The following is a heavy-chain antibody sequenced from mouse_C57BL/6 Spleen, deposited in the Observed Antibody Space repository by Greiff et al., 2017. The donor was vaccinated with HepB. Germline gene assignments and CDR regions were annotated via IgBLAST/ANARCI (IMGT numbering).Heavy chain of an antibody. Sequence: QVHVKQSGAELVRPGASVTLSCKASGYTFTDYEMHWVKQTPVHGLEWIGAIDPETGGTAYNQKFKGKAILTADKSSSTAYMELRSLTSEDSAVYYCTTNYAWFAYWGQGTLVTVSA. CDR1: GYTFTDYE. CDR2: IDPETGGT. CDR3: TTNYAWFAY. V-gene: IGHV1-15*01. J-gene: IGHJ3*01. D-gene: IGHD2-4*01.